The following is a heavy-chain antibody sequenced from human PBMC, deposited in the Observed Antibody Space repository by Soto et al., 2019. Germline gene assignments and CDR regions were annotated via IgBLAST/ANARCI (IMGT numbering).Heavy chain of an antibody. CDR2: ISGSGGST. D-gene: IGHD4-17*01. J-gene: IGHJ4*02. CDR3: ANGFDYGDPFDY. V-gene: IGHV3-23*01. CDR1: GFTFSIYA. Sequence: GGSLRLSCAASGFTFSIYAISWVRQAPGKGLEWVSAISGSGGSTYYADSVKGRFTISRDNSKNTLYLQMNSLRAEDTAVYYCANGFDYGDPFDYWGQGTLVTVSS.